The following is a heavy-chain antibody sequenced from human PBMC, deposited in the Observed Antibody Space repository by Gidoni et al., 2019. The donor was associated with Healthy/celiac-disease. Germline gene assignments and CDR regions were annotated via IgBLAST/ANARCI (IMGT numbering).Heavy chain of an antibody. V-gene: IGHV3-33*01. D-gene: IGHD4-4*01. J-gene: IGHJ4*02. CDR3: ARARSTVTTLPDY. CDR1: GFTFSSYG. CDR2: IWYDGSNK. Sequence: QVQLVESGGGVVQPGRSLRLSCAASGFTFSSYGMHWVRQAPGKGLEWVAVIWYDGSNKYYADSVKGRFTISRDNSKNTLYLQMNSLRAEDTAVYYCARARSTVTTLPDYWGQGTLVTVSS.